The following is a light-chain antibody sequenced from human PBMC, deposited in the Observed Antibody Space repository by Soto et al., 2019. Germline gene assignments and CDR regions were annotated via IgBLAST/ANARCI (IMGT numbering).Light chain of an antibody. CDR2: GAS. V-gene: IGKV3-20*01. CDR1: QSVSTY. CDR3: QQYGNSPRT. J-gene: IGKJ5*01. Sequence: EIVLTPSPATLSLSPGDRATLSCRASQSVSTYLAWYQQKPGQAPRLLIYGASSRATGIPDRFSGSGSGTDFTLTISRLEPEDFAVYFCQQYGNSPRTFGQGTRREIK.